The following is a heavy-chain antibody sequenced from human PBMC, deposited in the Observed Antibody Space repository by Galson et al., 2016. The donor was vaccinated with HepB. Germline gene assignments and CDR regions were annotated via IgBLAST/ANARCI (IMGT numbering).Heavy chain of an antibody. V-gene: IGHV4-38-2*02. CDR1: GYSISSGYY. J-gene: IGHJ4*02. CDR2: IYHGGNT. Sequence: SETLSLTCTVSGYSISSGYYWGWIRQPPGKGLEWIGSIYHGGNTYYNASLKSRVTISVHTSKNQFSLKLNSVTAADTAVYYCARPSMVRGATNFDSWGQGTLDTVSS. D-gene: IGHD3-10*01. CDR3: ARPSMVRGATNFDS.